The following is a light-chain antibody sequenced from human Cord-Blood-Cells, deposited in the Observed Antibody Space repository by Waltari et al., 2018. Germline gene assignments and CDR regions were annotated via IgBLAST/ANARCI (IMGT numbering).Light chain of an antibody. CDR1: SSDVGSYNL. V-gene: IGLV2-23*02. CDR2: EVS. Sequence: QSALTQPASVSGSPGQSITISCTGTSSDVGSYNLVSWYQQHPVKAPKLMIYEVSKRPSGVSNRFSGSKSGNTASLTISWLQAEDEADYYCCSYAGSSTYVFGTGTKVTVL. J-gene: IGLJ1*01. CDR3: CSYAGSSTYV.